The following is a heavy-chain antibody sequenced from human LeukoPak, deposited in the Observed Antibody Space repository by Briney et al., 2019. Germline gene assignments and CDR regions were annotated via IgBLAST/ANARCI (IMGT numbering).Heavy chain of an antibody. V-gene: IGHV1-2*02. CDR2: INPNSGGT. CDR3: ARGGQYAGSYFDY. J-gene: IGHJ4*02. D-gene: IGHD1-26*01. Sequence: ASVKVSCKASGYTFTGYYLYWGRQSPGQGPEWMGWINPNSGGTNYAQKFQGRVTGTRDTSISTAYMELRRMRCDDTAVYYCARGGQYAGSYFDYWGQGNLVTVSS. CDR1: GYTFTGYY.